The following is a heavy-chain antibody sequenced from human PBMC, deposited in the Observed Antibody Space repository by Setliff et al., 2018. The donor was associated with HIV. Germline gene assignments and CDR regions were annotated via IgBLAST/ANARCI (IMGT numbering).Heavy chain of an antibody. CDR2: IYHSGST. V-gene: IGHV4-38-2*02. CDR3: ARDPHYFDTSGHYSWFYFDY. Sequence: PSETLSLSCSVSGYSISGGYYWGWIRQPPGKGLEWIGTIYHSGSTYYNSSLKSRVAMSAATSKNQFSLKLTSVTAADTAVYFCARDPHYFDTSGHYSWFYFDYWGQGTLVTVSS. J-gene: IGHJ4*02. CDR1: GYSISGGYY. D-gene: IGHD3-22*01.